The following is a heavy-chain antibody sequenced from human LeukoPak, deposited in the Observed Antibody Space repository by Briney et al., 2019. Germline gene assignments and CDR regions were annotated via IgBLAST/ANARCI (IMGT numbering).Heavy chain of an antibody. CDR1: GYTFTSYG. Sequence: ASVKVSCKASGYTFTSYGISWVRQAPGQGLEWMGWISAYNGNTNYAQKLQGRVTMTTDTSTSTAYMELRSLRSDDTAVYYCARGYDYVWGGYRNRRLGDYWGQGTLVTVSS. CDR2: ISAYNGNT. V-gene: IGHV1-18*01. CDR3: ARGYDYVWGGYRNRRLGDY. D-gene: IGHD3-16*02. J-gene: IGHJ4*02.